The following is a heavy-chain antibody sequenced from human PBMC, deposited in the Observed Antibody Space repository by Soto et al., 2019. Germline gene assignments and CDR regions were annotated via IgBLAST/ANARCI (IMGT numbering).Heavy chain of an antibody. J-gene: IGHJ4*02. CDR3: ARAVAGRIDY. CDR2: TYYRSKWYN. Sequence: PSQTLSLTCAISGDSVSSNRVTWNWIRQSPSRGLEWLGRTYYRSKWYNDYAVSVKSRITINPDTSKNQFSLQLNSVSPEDTAVFYCARAVAGRIDYWGQGTLVTVSS. V-gene: IGHV6-1*01. CDR1: GDSVSSNRVT. D-gene: IGHD6-19*01.